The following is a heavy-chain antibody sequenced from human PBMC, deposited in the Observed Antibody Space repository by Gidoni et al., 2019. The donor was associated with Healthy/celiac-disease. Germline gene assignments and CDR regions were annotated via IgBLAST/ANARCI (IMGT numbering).Heavy chain of an antibody. CDR2: IYSGGST. CDR1: GFTVSSNY. J-gene: IGHJ1*01. V-gene: IGHV3-66*01. CDR3: ARDVEGATKSEYFQH. D-gene: IGHD1-26*01. Sequence: EVQLVESGGGLVQPGGSLRLSCAASGFTVSSNYMSWVRQAPGKGLEWVSVIYSGGSTYYADSVKGRFTISRDNSKNTLYLQMNSLRAEDTAVYYCARDVEGATKSEYFQHWGQGTLVTVSS.